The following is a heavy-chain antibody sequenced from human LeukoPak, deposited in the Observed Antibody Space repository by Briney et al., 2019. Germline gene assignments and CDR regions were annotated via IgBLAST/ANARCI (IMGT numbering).Heavy chain of an antibody. CDR3: ARWTEDSSSGEGDWFDP. Sequence: PSETLSLTCTVSGGSISSPNYYWGWVRQPPGKGLEWIGIIYYSGSTNYNPSLKSRVTISVDTSKNQFSLKLSSVTAADTAVYYCARWTEDSSSGEGDWFDPWGQGTLVTVSS. CDR1: GGSISSPNYY. J-gene: IGHJ5*02. D-gene: IGHD6-13*01. V-gene: IGHV4-39*07. CDR2: IYYSGST.